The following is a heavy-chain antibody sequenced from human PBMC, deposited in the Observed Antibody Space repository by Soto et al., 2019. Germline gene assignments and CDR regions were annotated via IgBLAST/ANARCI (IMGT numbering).Heavy chain of an antibody. CDR1: GFTFSSYS. D-gene: IGHD6-19*01. Sequence: GGSLRLSCAASGFTFSSYSMNWVRQAPGKGLEWVSSIRSSSSYIYYADSVKGRFTISRDNAKNSLYLQMNSLRAEDTAVYYCARDFPRVAVAGPNWFDPWGQGTLVTVSS. CDR3: ARDFPRVAVAGPNWFDP. J-gene: IGHJ5*02. V-gene: IGHV3-21*01. CDR2: IRSSSSYI.